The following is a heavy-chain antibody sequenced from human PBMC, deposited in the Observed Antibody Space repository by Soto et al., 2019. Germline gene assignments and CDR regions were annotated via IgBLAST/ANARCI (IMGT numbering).Heavy chain of an antibody. J-gene: IGHJ4*02. CDR2: ISYDGRNK. V-gene: IGHV3-30*18. CDR3: AKSNRGAYDTPDF. D-gene: IGHD3-22*01. Sequence: GGSLRLSCAASGFSLNDYGMHWVRQPPGKGLECVADISYDGRNKYYTDSVRGRFTISRDISKGTLYLQMNSLRPEDTAVYYCAKSNRGAYDTPDFWGQGTPVTVYS. CDR1: GFSLNDYG.